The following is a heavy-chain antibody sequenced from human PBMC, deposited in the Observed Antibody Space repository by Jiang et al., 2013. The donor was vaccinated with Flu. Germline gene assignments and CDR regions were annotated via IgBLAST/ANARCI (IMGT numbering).Heavy chain of an antibody. Sequence: SGAEVKKPGASVKVSCETSGYTFTDYAMHWVRQAPGQRLEWMGWINGANGNTDYSLKFQDRVTIYRDTSASTVYMDLSSLTSEDTAVYYCARVDGIGPNAPIDYWGQGTLVTVSS. CDR3: ARVDGIGPNAPIDY. J-gene: IGHJ4*02. V-gene: IGHV1-3*01. CDR2: INGANGNT. CDR1: GYTFTDYA. D-gene: IGHD3-3*02.